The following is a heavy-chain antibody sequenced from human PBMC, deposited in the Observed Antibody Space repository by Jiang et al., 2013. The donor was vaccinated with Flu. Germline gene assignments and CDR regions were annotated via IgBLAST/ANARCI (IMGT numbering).Heavy chain of an antibody. CDR3: ARRRELPEYYFDY. J-gene: IGHJ4*02. V-gene: IGHV4-39*01. CDR1: GGSISSSSYY. Sequence: LLKPSETLSLTCTVSGGSISSSSYYWGWIRQPPGKGLEWIGSIYYSGSTYYNPSLKSRVTISVDTSKNQFSLKLSSVTAADTAVYYCARRRELPEYYFDYWGQGTLVTVSS. D-gene: IGHD1-26*01. CDR2: IYYSGST.